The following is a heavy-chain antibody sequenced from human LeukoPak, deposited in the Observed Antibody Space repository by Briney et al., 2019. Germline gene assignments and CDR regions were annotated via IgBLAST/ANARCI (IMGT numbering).Heavy chain of an antibody. CDR2: IIPIFGTA. D-gene: IGHD6-13*01. J-gene: IGHJ6*03. Sequence: SVKVSCKASGGTFSSHAIAWVRQAPGQGLEWMGGIIPIFGTANYAQKFQGRVTITTDESTSTAYMELSSLRSEDTAVYYCARGESAAAGTKPNYYYYYMDVWGKGTTVTVSS. V-gene: IGHV1-69*05. CDR3: ARGESAAAGTKPNYYYYYMDV. CDR1: GGTFSSHA.